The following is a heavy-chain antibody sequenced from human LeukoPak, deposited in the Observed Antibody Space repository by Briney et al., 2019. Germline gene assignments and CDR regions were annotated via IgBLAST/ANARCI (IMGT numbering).Heavy chain of an antibody. CDR1: GFTFSAYP. CDR2: ISYDSNAK. J-gene: IGHJ6*02. Sequence: GGSLGVSCTASGFTFSAYPIHWVRQAPGKGLEWVAVISYDSNAKYYADSVKGRFTISRDNSKNTLYLQMNSLRAEDTAVYYCARSGRSRYYYYYYGMDVWGQGTTVTVSS. V-gene: IGHV3-30-3*01. CDR3: ARSGRSRYYYYYYGMDV. D-gene: IGHD3-10*01.